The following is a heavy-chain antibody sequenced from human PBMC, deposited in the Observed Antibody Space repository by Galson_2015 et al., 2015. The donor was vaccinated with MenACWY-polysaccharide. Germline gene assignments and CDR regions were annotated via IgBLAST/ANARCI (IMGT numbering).Heavy chain of an antibody. J-gene: IGHJ5*02. CDR1: GFTFSCYA. D-gene: IGHD2-2*01. Sequence: SLRLSCAASGFTFSCYAMHWVRQAPGKGLEWVSGISRDGSDKNYAESARGRFTISRDDSENRLYLQMDSLRVEDTAVYYCARGWTSSTEYSNWFDPWGQGTLVAVSS. V-gene: IGHV3-30*03. CDR3: ARGWTSSTEYSNWFDP. CDR2: ISRDGSDK.